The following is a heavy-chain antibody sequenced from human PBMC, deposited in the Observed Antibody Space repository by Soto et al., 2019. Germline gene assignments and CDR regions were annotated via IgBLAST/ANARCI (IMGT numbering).Heavy chain of an antibody. CDR3: ERDQTKWLNDASDF. CDR2: ISPSNGNT. Sequence: QVHLVQSGGEVKKPGASVQVSCKASGYTFVNHGISWVRQAPGQGLEWLGWISPSNGNTNYAQKFQGRVTMTTDTNTSLAYMELSSRASDATVVYYCERDQTKWLNDASDFWGQGTMVTVSS. V-gene: IGHV1-18*01. J-gene: IGHJ3*01. D-gene: IGHD5-12*01. CDR1: GYTFVNHG.